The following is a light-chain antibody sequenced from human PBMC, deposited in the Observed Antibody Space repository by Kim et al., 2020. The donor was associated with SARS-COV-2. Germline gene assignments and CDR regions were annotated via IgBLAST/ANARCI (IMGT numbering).Light chain of an antibody. J-gene: IGLJ2*01. CDR2: DVT. V-gene: IGLV2-14*03. CDR3: ASYTSNSTLV. Sequence: QSIPISCPGTTGDVCGYSYVSWYQQHPGKVPKLIIFDVTGRPSGVSTRFSGSKSGNTASLTISGLQTEDEADYYCASYTSNSTLVFGGGTSLTVL. CDR1: TGDVCGYSY.